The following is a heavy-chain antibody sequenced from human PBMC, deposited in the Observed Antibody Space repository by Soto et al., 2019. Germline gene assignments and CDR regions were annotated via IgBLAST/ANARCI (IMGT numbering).Heavy chain of an antibody. D-gene: IGHD3-10*01. CDR2: ISFDGSDT. Sequence: GGSLRLSCGASGFAFSTYPMHWVRQAPGKGLDWVAVISFDGSDTYYADSVKGRFTISRDNSKNTLYLQMNSLRAEDTALYYCARVGVAPGSYSFYFDYWGRGILVTVSS. J-gene: IGHJ4*02. CDR1: GFAFSTYP. V-gene: IGHV3-30*04. CDR3: ARVGVAPGSYSFYFDY.